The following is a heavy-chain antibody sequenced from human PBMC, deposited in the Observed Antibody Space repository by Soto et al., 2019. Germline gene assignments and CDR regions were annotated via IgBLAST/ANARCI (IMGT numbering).Heavy chain of an antibody. CDR1: GYTFTSYD. CDR2: MNPNSGNT. D-gene: IGHD5-18*01. J-gene: IGHJ4*02. Sequence: ASVKVSCKASGYTFTSYDINWVRQATGQGLEWMGWMNPNSGNTGYAQKFQGRVTMTRNTSISTAYMELNSLRAEDTAVYYCAREADAAMVMTVEYWGPGTLVTVSS. CDR3: AREADAAMVMTVEY. V-gene: IGHV1-8*01.